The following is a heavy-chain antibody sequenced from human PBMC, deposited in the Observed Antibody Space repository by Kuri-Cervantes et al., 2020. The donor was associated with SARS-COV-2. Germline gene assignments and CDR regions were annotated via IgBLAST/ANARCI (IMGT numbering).Heavy chain of an antibody. CDR3: ARRAVRRAFDI. Sequence: ASLQVSCKASGYTFTSYYMHWVRQAPGQGLEWMGWINPNSGCTNYAQQFQGWVTMTRDTSISTAYMELSRLRSDDTAVYYCARRAVRRAFDIWGQGTMVTVSS. V-gene: IGHV1-2*04. J-gene: IGHJ3*02. D-gene: IGHD4-17*01. CDR2: INPNSGCT. CDR1: GYTFTSYY.